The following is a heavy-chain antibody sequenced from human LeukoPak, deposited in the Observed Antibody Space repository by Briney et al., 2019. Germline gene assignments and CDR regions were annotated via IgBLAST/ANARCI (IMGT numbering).Heavy chain of an antibody. J-gene: IGHJ3*02. D-gene: IGHD4-17*01. CDR1: GGSITTHY. V-gene: IGHV4-4*07. Sequence: PSETLSLTCTVSGGSITTHYWSWIRQPAGREVEWIGRVYNTGSTKYNPSLESRVTMSVDTSSNRFSLSLRSVTAADTAVYYCARDLLSDYGTFDIWGQGTMVTVSS. CDR3: ARDLLSDYGTFDI. CDR2: VYNTGST.